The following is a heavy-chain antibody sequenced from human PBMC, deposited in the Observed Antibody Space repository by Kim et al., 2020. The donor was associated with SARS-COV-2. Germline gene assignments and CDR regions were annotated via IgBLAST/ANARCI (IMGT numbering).Heavy chain of an antibody. CDR3: AGGYDADY. D-gene: IGHD5-12*01. Sequence: FGTANSAQKVQGRVTITADESTSTAYMELSSLRSEDTAVYYCAGGYDADYWGQGTLVTVSS. CDR2: FGTA. V-gene: IGHV1-69*01. J-gene: IGHJ4*02.